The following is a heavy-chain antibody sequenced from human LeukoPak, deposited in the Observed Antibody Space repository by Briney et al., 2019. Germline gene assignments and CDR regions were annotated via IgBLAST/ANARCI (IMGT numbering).Heavy chain of an antibody. CDR3: ARLAAAGYEDYFDY. J-gene: IGHJ4*02. Sequence: ASVKVSCKASGYTFTHYGVSWVRQVPGQGLEWMGWISGNNGNTRYAQKLQGRVTMTSDTSTSTSYMDLRSLTSDDTAVYYCARLAAAGYEDYFDYWGQGTLVTVSS. CDR2: ISGNNGNT. D-gene: IGHD6-13*01. V-gene: IGHV1-18*01. CDR1: GYTFTHYG.